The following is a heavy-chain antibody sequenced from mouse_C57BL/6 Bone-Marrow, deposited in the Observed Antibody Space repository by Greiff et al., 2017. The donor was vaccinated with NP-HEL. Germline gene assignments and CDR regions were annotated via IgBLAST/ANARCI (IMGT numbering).Heavy chain of an antibody. CDR3: ARLDYYDGKEFDY. J-gene: IGHJ2*01. Sequence: QVQLQQPGAELVKPGASVKLSCKASGYTFTSYWMQWVKQRPGQGLEWIGEIDPSDSYTNYNQKFKGKATLTVDTSSSTAYMQLSSLTSEDSAVYYCARLDYYDGKEFDYWGQGTTLTVSS. D-gene: IGHD1-1*01. CDR2: IDPSDSYT. V-gene: IGHV1-50*01. CDR1: GYTFTSYW.